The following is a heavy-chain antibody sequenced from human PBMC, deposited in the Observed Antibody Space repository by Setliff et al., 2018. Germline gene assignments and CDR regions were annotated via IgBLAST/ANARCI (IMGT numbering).Heavy chain of an antibody. J-gene: IGHJ4*02. CDR1: GGSIRSGSYY. D-gene: IGHD1-26*01. Sequence: SETLSLTCAVSGGSIRSGSYYWSWIRQPAGKGLEWVGSLNTSGSTNYNPSLKGRVTISVDTSKNQCSLNLSSVTAADTAVYFCASDNTIVGASDNWGQGTLVTVSS. V-gene: IGHV4-61*02. CDR3: ASDNTIVGASDN. CDR2: LNTSGST.